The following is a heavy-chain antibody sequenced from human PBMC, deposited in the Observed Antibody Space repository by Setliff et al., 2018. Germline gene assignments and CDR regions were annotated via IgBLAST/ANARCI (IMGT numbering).Heavy chain of an antibody. CDR2: IYYTGST. J-gene: IGHJ4*02. D-gene: IGHD1-1*01. CDR3: ARDMGQPYYFES. CDR1: GGSISSSSHY. V-gene: IGHV4-39*07. Sequence: PSETLSLTCTVSGGSISSSSHYWGWIRQPPGMGLEWIGSIYYTGSTYYNPSLKSRVTMSVDTSKRQFSLKLGSATAADTAVYYCARDMGQPYYFESWGLGTLVTVSS.